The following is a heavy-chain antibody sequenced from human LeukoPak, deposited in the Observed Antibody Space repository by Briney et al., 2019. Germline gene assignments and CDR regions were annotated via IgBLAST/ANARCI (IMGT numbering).Heavy chain of an antibody. CDR3: ARAPPVEYCSSTSCYRGYYYYYMDV. J-gene: IGHJ6*03. CDR2: ISHSGST. CDR1: GGSFSGYY. V-gene: IGHV4-34*01. D-gene: IGHD2-2*01. Sequence: SETLSLTCAVYGGSFSGYYWSWIRQPPGKGLAWIGEISHSGSTNYNPSLKSRVTISVDTSKNQFSLKLSSVAAADTAVYYCARAPPVEYCSSTSCYRGYYYYYMDVWGKGTTVTVSS.